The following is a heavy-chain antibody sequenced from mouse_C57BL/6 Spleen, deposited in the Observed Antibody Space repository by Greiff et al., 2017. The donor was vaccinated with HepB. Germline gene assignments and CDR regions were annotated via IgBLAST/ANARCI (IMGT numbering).Heavy chain of an antibody. CDR2: IYPGSGST. Sequence: QVQLQQPGAELVKPGASVKMSCKASGYTFTSYWITWVKQRPGQGLEWIGDIYPGSGSTNYNEKFKSKATLTVDTSSSTAYMQLSSLTSEDSAVYYCARGDDYDERFAYWGQGTLVTVSA. CDR1: GYTFTSYW. D-gene: IGHD2-4*01. J-gene: IGHJ3*01. V-gene: IGHV1-55*01. CDR3: ARGDDYDERFAY.